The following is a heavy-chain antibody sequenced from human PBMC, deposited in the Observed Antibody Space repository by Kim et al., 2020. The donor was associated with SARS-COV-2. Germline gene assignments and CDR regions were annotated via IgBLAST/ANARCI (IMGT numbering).Heavy chain of an antibody. CDR3: ARTMRSGYSYGMDV. Sequence: AQKAPGRVTMTRNTTISTAYMELSSLRSEDTAVYYCARTMRSGYSYGMDVWGQGTTVTVSS. J-gene: IGHJ6*02. V-gene: IGHV1-8*01. D-gene: IGHD3-3*01.